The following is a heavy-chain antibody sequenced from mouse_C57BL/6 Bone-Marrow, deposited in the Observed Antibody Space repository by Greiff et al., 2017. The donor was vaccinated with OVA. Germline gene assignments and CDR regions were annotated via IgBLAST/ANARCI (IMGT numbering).Heavy chain of an antibody. CDR2: IHPSDSDT. CDR3: AINYSSSYEDFDV. V-gene: IGHV1-74*01. D-gene: IGHD1-1*01. Sequence: QVQLQQPGAELVKPGASVTVSCKASGYTFTSYWMHWVKQRPGQGLEWIGRIHPSDSDTNYHQKFKGKGTLTVDKSSSTAYMQLSSLTSEDSAVYYCAINYSSSYEDFDVWGTGTTVTVSS. CDR1: GYTFTSYW. J-gene: IGHJ1*03.